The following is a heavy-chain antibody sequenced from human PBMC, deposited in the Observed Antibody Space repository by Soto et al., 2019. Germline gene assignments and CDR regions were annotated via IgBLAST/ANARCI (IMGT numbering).Heavy chain of an antibody. CDR2: ISYDGSNK. V-gene: IGHV3-30*03. J-gene: IGHJ4*02. CDR3: AAGPRHYFDY. Sequence: PGGSLRLSCAASGFTFSSYGMHWVRQAPGKGLEWVAVISYDGSNKYYADSVKGRFTISRDNSKNTLYLQMNSLRAEDTAVYYCAAGPRHYFDYWGQGTLVTVSS. CDR1: GFTFSSYG.